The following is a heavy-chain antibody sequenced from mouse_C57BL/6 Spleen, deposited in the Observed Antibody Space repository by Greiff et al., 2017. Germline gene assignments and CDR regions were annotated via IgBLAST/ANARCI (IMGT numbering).Heavy chain of an antibody. CDR2: ISDGGSYT. CDR1: GFTFSSYA. J-gene: IGHJ3*01. V-gene: IGHV5-4*01. Sequence: EVQGVESGGGLVKPGGSLKLSCAASGFTFSSYAMSWVRQTPEKRLEWVATISDGGSYTYYPDTLKGRLTISRDNCKNKLYLQMSQLKSEDTAMYYCARDGEDGPWLAYWGQGTLVTVSA. CDR3: ARDGEDGPWLAY. D-gene: IGHD2-13*01.